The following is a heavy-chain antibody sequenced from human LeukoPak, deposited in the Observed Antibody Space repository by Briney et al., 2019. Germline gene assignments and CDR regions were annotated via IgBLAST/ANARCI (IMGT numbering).Heavy chain of an antibody. D-gene: IGHD5-18*01. J-gene: IGHJ4*02. CDR3: AKSPGYGKYYFDY. Sequence: GGSLRLSCAASGFTFSSYDMHWVRQAPGKGLEWVAVISYDGSNKYYADSVKGRFTISRDNSKNTLYLQMNSLRAEDTAVYYCAKSPGYGKYYFDYWGQGTLVTVSS. CDR1: GFTFSSYD. CDR2: ISYDGSNK. V-gene: IGHV3-30*18.